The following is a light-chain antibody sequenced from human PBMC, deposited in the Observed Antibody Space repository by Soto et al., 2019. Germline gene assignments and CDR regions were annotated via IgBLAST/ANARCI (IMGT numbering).Light chain of an antibody. Sequence: QSVLTQPASVSGSPGQSITISCTGTSSDIGTYNLVSWYQQHPGKAPKLMTYEVNKRPSGVSDRFSGSKSGNTASLTISGLQAEDEADYYCCSYAGSSTLYVFGTGTKVTVL. CDR3: CSYAGSSTLYV. CDR2: EVN. CDR1: SSDIGTYNL. J-gene: IGLJ1*01. V-gene: IGLV2-23*02.